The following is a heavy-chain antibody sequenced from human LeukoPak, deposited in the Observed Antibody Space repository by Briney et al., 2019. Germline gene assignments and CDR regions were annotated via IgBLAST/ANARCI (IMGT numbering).Heavy chain of an antibody. D-gene: IGHD2-15*01. CDR1: GFTFSSYG. Sequence: GRSLRLSCAASGFTFSSYGMHWVRQAPGKGLEWVAVIWYDGSNKYYADSVKGRFTISRDNSKNTLYLQMNSLRAEDTAVYYCVRDISDISAAAGLFDYWGQGTLVTVSS. V-gene: IGHV3-33*01. CDR3: VRDISDISAAAGLFDY. CDR2: IWYDGSNK. J-gene: IGHJ4*02.